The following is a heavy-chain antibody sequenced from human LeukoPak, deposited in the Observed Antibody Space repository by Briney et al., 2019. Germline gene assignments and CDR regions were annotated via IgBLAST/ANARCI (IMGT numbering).Heavy chain of an antibody. CDR1: GFTFSTYS. CDR3: ARDPPYYDSSGYYYDY. D-gene: IGHD3-22*01. CDR2: ISGSSIYI. Sequence: GGSLRLSCAAPGFTFSTYSTNWVRQAPGKGLEWVSSISGSSIYIYYADSVKGRFTISRDNAKNSLYLQMNSLRAEDTAVYYCARDPPYYDSSGYYYDYWGQGTLVTVSS. J-gene: IGHJ4*02. V-gene: IGHV3-21*01.